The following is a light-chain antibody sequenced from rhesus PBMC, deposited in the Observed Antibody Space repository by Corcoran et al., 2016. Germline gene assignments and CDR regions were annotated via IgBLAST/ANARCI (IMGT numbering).Light chain of an antibody. Sequence: QAAPTQSPSMSGSPGQSVTISCTGTSSDVGGYNRGSWYQQHPGKAPKLMIYEVSKRPSGVSDRFSGSKSANTASLTISGLQTEDGADYSCSSYASSGTFIFGSGTRVTVL. CDR3: SSYASSGTFI. V-gene: IGLV2-13*03. CDR1: SSDVGGYNR. CDR2: EVS. J-gene: IGLJ1*01.